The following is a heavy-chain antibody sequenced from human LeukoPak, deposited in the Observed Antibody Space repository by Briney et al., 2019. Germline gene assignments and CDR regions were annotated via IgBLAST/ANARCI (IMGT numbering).Heavy chain of an antibody. CDR1: GGSFSGYY. CDR2: INHSGST. CDR3: AGEAIFGVVITVGYFDY. D-gene: IGHD3-3*01. Sequence: SETLSLTCAVYGGSFSGYYWSWIRQPPGKGLEWIGEINHSGSTNYNPSLKSRVTISVDTSKNQFSLKLSPVTAADTAVYYCAGEAIFGVVITVGYFDYWGQGTLVTVSS. J-gene: IGHJ4*02. V-gene: IGHV4-34*01.